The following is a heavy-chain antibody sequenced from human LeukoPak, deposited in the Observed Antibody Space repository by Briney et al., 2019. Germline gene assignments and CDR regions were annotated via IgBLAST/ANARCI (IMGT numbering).Heavy chain of an antibody. CDR3: ARDPYSGSYGDYYYYYMDV. D-gene: IGHD1-26*01. Sequence: GGSLRLSSTVSGFTFSTYNMNWVRQAPGKGLEWVSSITSSSRYIYYADSVRGRFTISRDNAKSSLYLQMNSLRAEDTAVYYCARDPYSGSYGDYYYYYMDVWGKGTTVTISS. J-gene: IGHJ6*03. CDR1: GFTFSTYN. V-gene: IGHV3-21*01. CDR2: ITSSSRYI.